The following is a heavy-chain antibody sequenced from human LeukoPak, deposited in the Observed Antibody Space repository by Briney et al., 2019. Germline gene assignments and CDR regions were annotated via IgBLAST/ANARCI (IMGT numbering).Heavy chain of an antibody. Sequence: GGSLRLSCAASGFTFSSYAMSWVRQAPGKGLEWVSAISGSGGSTYYADSVKGRFTISRDNSKNTLYLQMNSLRAEDTAVYYCANDREVTYYYDSSGYYFDYWGQGTLVTVSS. CDR3: ANDREVTYYYDSSGYYFDY. CDR1: GFTFSSYA. J-gene: IGHJ4*02. CDR2: ISGSGGST. D-gene: IGHD3-22*01. V-gene: IGHV3-23*01.